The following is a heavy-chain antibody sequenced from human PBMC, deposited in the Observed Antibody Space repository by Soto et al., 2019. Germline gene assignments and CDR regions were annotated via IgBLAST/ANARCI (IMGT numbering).Heavy chain of an antibody. CDR1: GGSISSSSYY. Sequence: QLQLQESGPGLVKPSETLSLTCTVSGGSISSSSYYWGWIRQPPGKGLEWIGSIYYSGSTYYNPSLKSRVTISVDTSKNQFSLKLSSVTAADTAVYYCARSVGPLGEMDVWGQGTTVTVSS. V-gene: IGHV4-39*01. J-gene: IGHJ6*02. CDR3: ARSVGPLGEMDV. D-gene: IGHD2-21*01. CDR2: IYYSGST.